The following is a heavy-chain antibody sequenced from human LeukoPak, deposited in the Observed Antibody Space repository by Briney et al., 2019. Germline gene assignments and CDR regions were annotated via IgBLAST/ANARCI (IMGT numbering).Heavy chain of an antibody. V-gene: IGHV3-30*04. CDR3: ARDKSAAADYYFDF. CDR2: ISVDGRDL. J-gene: IGHJ4*02. CDR1: GFTFSKNA. Sequence: SGGSLRLSCAASGFTFSKNAMHWVRQAPGKGLEWVAVISVDGRDLYHADSVKGRFTISRDNSKNTLYLQMTSLRADDTAVYYCARDKSAAADYYFDFWGQGTLVTVSS. D-gene: IGHD3-10*01.